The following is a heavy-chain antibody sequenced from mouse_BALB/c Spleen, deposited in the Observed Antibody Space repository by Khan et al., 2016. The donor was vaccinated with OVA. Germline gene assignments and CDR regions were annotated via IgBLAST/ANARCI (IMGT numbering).Heavy chain of an antibody. Sequence: EVELVESGGDLVKPGGSLKLSCAASGFTFSSYGMSWVRQTPDKRLEWVAIISTRGSYTYYPDSVKGRFTISRDNAKNTLNLQMSSLKSEDTAMYYCARCLYGSSYDYYAMDYWGQGTSVTVSS. D-gene: IGHD1-1*01. CDR1: GFTFSSYG. CDR2: ISTRGSYT. J-gene: IGHJ4*01. V-gene: IGHV5-6*01. CDR3: ARCLYGSSYDYYAMDY.